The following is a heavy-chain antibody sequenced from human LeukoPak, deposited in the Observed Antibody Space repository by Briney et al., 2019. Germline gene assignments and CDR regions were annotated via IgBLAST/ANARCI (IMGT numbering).Heavy chain of an antibody. D-gene: IGHD3-22*01. V-gene: IGHV3-23*01. CDR1: GITLSNYG. J-gene: IGHJ4*02. CDR2: ISDSGGRT. CDR3: ARDSLFSYSGYVDY. Sequence: GGSLRLSCAVSGITLSNYGMSWVRQAPGKGLEWVAGISDSGGRTNYADSVKGRFTISRDNPKNTLYLQMNSLRAEDTAVYYCARDSLFSYSGYVDYWGQGTLVTVSS.